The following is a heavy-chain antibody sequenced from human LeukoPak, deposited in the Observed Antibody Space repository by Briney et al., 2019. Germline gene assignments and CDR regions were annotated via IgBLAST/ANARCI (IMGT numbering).Heavy chain of an antibody. CDR1: GFTFSSYA. CDR3: ARVPDFWSRYFDY. Sequence: GRSLRLSCAASGFTFSSYAMHWVRQAPGKGLEWVAVISYDGSNKYYADSVKGRFTISRDNSKNTLYLQMNSLRAEDTAVYYCARVPDFWSRYFDYWGQGTLVTVSS. CDR2: ISYDGSNK. D-gene: IGHD3-3*01. J-gene: IGHJ4*02. V-gene: IGHV3-30-3*01.